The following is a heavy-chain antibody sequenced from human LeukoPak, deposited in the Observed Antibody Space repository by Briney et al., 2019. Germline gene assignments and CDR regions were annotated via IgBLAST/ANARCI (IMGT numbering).Heavy chain of an antibody. CDR3: ARLPLRSIAVGYYGMDV. D-gene: IGHD6-6*01. CDR1: GGTFSSYA. Sequence: SVKVSCKASGGTFSSYAISWVRQAPGQGLEWMGGIIPIFGTANYAQKFQGRVTITADESTSTAYMELSSLRSEDTAVYYCARLPLRSIAVGYYGMDVWGQGTTVTVSS. CDR2: IIPIFGTA. J-gene: IGHJ6*02. V-gene: IGHV1-69*01.